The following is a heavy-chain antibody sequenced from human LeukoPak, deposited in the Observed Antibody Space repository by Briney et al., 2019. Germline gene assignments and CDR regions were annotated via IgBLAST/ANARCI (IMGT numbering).Heavy chain of an antibody. CDR3: AKDHYGSGFYGMDV. J-gene: IGHJ6*02. D-gene: IGHD3-10*01. CDR1: GFTFDDYA. V-gene: IGHV3-43D*03. Sequence: GGSLRLSCAASGFTFDDYAMHWVRQAPGKGLEWVSLISWDGGSTYYADSVKGRFTISRDNSKNSLYLQMNSLRAEDTALYYCAKDHYGSGFYGMDVWGQGTTVTVSS. CDR2: ISWDGGST.